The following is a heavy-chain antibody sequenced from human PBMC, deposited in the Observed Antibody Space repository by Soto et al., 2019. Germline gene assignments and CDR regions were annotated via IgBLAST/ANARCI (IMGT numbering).Heavy chain of an antibody. CDR3: ARVWGLVS. D-gene: IGHD3-16*01. J-gene: IGHJ4*02. CDR2: IIPIHGTT. CDR1: GGSLTSYP. Sequence: QMEQSGAEVRKPGSSVTVSCKPSGGSLTSYPMAWVRQAPGQGFEWMGGIIPIHGTTEYAQKFQGRVTITADESTNRATLERTGLTSEDTAVYYCARVWGLVSWGQGPLVTVSS. V-gene: IGHV1-69*01.